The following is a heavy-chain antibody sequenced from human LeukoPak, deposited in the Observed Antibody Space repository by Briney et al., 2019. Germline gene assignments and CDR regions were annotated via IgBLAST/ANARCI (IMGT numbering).Heavy chain of an antibody. D-gene: IGHD3-22*01. J-gene: IGHJ4*02. CDR3: AKASDYYDSSGYCDY. V-gene: IGHV3-23*01. CDR2: ISGSGGST. CDR1: GFTFSSYA. Sequence: PGGSLRLSCAASGFTFSSYAMSWVRQAPGKGLEWVSAISGSGGSTYYADSVKGRFTISRDNSKNTLYLQMNSLRAEDTAVYYCAKASDYYDSSGYCDYWGQGTLVTVSS.